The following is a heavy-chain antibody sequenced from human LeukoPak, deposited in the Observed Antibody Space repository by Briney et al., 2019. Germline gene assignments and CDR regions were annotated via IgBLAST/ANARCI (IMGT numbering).Heavy chain of an antibody. V-gene: IGHV3-23*01. CDR1: GFTFSSYA. CDR3: ARTLYYYYMDV. D-gene: IGHD1-7*01. J-gene: IGHJ6*03. Sequence: GGSLRLSCAASGFTFSSYALSWVRQAPGQGLEWVSAISGSGGSTAYADSVRGRFTISRDNSKNSLYLQMNSLRDEDTALYYCARTLYYYYMDVWGKGTTVTVSS. CDR2: ISGSGGST.